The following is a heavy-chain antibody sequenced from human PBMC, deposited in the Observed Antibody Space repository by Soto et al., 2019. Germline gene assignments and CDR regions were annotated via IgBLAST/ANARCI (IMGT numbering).Heavy chain of an antibody. CDR1: GGSFSGYY. CDR3: ARGLYGYGDYVGYFDY. D-gene: IGHD4-17*01. V-gene: IGHV4-34*01. J-gene: IGHJ4*02. Sequence: SETLSLTCAVYGGSFSGYYWSWIRQPPGKGLEWIGEINHSGSTNYNPSLKSRVTISVDTSKNQFSLKLSSVTAADTAVYYCARGLYGYGDYVGYFDYWGQGTLVTVSS. CDR2: INHSGST.